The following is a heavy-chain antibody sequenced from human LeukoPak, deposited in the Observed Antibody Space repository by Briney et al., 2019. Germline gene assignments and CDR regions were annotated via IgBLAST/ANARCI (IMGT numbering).Heavy chain of an antibody. CDR2: ISWDGGST. J-gene: IGHJ4*02. D-gene: IGHD6-19*01. V-gene: IGHV3-43D*03. CDR3: AKAYEYSSGWYGNYFDY. CDR1: GFTFEDYA. Sequence: GGSLRLSCAASGFTFEDYAMHWVRQAPGKGLEWVSLISWDGGSTYYADSVKGRFTISRDNSKNSLYLQMNSLRAEDTALYYCAKAYEYSSGWYGNYFDYWGQGTLVTVSS.